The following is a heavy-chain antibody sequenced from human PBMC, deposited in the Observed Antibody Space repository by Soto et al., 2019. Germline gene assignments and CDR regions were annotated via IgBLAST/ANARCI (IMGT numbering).Heavy chain of an antibody. CDR1: GFTFNNYG. J-gene: IGHJ6*02. V-gene: IGHV3-30*18. D-gene: IGHD4-4*01. Sequence: QVQLVESGGGVVQPGRSLRLSCAASGFTFNNYGMHWVRQAPGKGLVWVTVISYDGSHKYYADSVKGRFTISRDNSKNTLYLQMNSLRDEDTVVYYCAKRRGDHSNYSWGIDVWGQGTTVTVSS. CDR3: AKRRGDHSNYSWGIDV. CDR2: ISYDGSHK.